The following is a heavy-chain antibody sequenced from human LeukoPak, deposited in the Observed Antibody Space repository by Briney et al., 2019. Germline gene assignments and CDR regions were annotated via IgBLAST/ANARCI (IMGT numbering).Heavy chain of an antibody. V-gene: IGHV4-39*07. CDR1: GGSISSSSYY. CDR3: ARYPSRTRQLGFDY. CDR2: IYYSGST. J-gene: IGHJ4*02. Sequence: PSETLSLTCTVSGGSISSSSYYWGWIRQPPGKGLEWIGSIYYSGSTYYNPSLKSRVTISVDTSKNQFSLKLSSVTAADTAVYYCARYPSRTRQLGFDYWGQGTLVTVSS. D-gene: IGHD6-6*01.